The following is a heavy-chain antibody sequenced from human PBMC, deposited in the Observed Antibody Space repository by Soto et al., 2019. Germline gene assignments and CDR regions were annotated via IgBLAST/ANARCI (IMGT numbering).Heavy chain of an antibody. CDR2: ISGSDGHT. D-gene: IGHD1-7*01. CDR3: AKKLSGTSDY. V-gene: IGHV3-23*01. J-gene: IGHJ4*02. CDR1: GFTFSSYA. Sequence: GGSLRLSCAASGFTFSSYAMTWVRQAPGKGLEWVSAISGSDGHTYYADSVKGRFTISRDNPKNTLYLQMSSLRAEDPAVYFCAKKLSGTSDYWGQGTLVTVSS.